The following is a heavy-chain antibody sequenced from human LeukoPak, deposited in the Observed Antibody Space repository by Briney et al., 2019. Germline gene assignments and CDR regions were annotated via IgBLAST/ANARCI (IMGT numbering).Heavy chain of an antibody. CDR3: ARALGYCSSTSCYGPLGH. V-gene: IGHV3-7*01. CDR2: ILPDGSAK. J-gene: IGHJ4*02. CDR1: GFTFSSYW. Sequence: PGGSLRLSCAASGFTFSSYWMSWVRQAPGKGLEWVANILPDGSAKNYVDSVKGRFIISRDNAKNSLYLQMNSLRAEDTAVYYCARALGYCSSTSCYGPLGHWGQGTLVTVSS. D-gene: IGHD2-2*01.